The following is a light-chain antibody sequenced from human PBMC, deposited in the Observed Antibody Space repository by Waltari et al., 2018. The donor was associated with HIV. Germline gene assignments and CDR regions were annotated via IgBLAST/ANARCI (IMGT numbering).Light chain of an antibody. CDR1: SSDVGGYNY. Sequence: QSALTQPASVSGSPGQSITISCTGTSSDVGGYNYVSWYQQHPGKAPKLMIYEVTNRPSGVSNRFSGSKSGNTVSLTISGLQVEDEADYYCSSYTSSSLEIFGGGTKLTVL. CDR3: SSYTSSSLEI. V-gene: IGLV2-14*03. J-gene: IGLJ2*01. CDR2: EVT.